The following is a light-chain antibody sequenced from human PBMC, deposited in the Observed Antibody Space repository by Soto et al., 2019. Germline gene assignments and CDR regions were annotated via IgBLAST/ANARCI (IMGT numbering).Light chain of an antibody. Sequence: QSALTQPASVSGSPGQSITISCTGTSSDVGSYNLVSWYQQHPGKAPKLMIYEVSKRPSGVSNRFSGSKSGNTASLTISGLQAEDGADYYCCSYAGSSTAVFGGGTQLTVL. J-gene: IGLJ7*01. CDR1: SSDVGSYNL. V-gene: IGLV2-23*02. CDR3: CSYAGSSTAV. CDR2: EVS.